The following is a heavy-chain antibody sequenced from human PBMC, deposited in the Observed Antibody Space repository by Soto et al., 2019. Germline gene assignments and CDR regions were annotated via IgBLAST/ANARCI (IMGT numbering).Heavy chain of an antibody. CDR3: ARAFFYHGRDSRGSSFDAFDF. J-gene: IGHJ3*01. CDR1: GYTFTSSG. CDR2: ISAHTGSS. D-gene: IGHD3-22*01. V-gene: IGHV1-18*01. Sequence: QVQLVQSGAEVKKPGASVKVSCKASGYTFTSSGMSWVRQAPGQGLEWMGWISAHTGSSEYAQRFQGRAPMTTDRSTSTAYMELRSLRSDDTAVYYCARAFFYHGRDSRGSSFDAFDFWGPGTLVNVSS.